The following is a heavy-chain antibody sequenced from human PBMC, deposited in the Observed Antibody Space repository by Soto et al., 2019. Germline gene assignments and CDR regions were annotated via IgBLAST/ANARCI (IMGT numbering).Heavy chain of an antibody. V-gene: IGHV3-66*01. D-gene: IGHD3-22*01. Sequence: GGSLRLSCAASGFTVSTNYMSWVRQAPGKGLEWVSLIYIGGNANYADSVKGRFTISRDNSMNSLYLQMNSLGAEDTALYYCVREQLYYNDVFGRPLTGFDMWGQGTMVTVSS. CDR1: GFTVSTNY. J-gene: IGHJ3*02. CDR2: IYIGGNA. CDR3: VREQLYYNDVFGRPLTGFDM.